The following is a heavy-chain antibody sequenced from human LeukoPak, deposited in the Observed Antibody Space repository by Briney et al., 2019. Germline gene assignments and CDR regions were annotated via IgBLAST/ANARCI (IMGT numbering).Heavy chain of an antibody. V-gene: IGHV3-48*02. Sequence: PGGSLRLSCATSGFTFSSYSMSWVRQAPGKGLEWISYISSRSRAIYYADSVKGRFTISRDNAKNSLYLQMNSLRDEDTAVYFCARAQGGKIQLWDYYFDYWGQGTLVTVSS. CDR1: GFTFSSYS. D-gene: IGHD5-18*01. CDR2: ISSRSRAI. CDR3: ARAQGGKIQLWDYYFDY. J-gene: IGHJ4*02.